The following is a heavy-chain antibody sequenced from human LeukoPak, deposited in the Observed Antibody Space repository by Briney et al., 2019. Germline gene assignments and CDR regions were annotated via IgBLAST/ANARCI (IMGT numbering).Heavy chain of an antibody. Sequence: SGGXXXXDYWSWIRQSPGKGLEWVGYVYNSGDTGKNPSLKSRVTILLDTSKNQCSLKLTSVSAADTAVYYCARLKLGAYFDLWGRGTLVTVSS. V-gene: IGHV4-59*08. J-gene: IGHJ2*01. CDR1: GGXXXXDY. CDR3: ARLKLGAYFDL. CDR2: VYNSGDT. D-gene: IGHD3-16*01.